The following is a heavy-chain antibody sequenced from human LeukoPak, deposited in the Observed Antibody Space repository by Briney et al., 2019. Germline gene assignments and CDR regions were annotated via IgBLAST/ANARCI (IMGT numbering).Heavy chain of an antibody. J-gene: IGHJ4*02. CDR3: AKEGTAGRAPFADS. CDR1: GFTFSSFA. Sequence: GGSLRLSCAASGFTFSSFAMSWVRQARGKGLEWVSAISGSGGNTYYADSVKGRFTISRDNSKNTFYLQMNSLRAEDTAVYYCAKEGTAGRAPFADSWGQGTLVTVSS. CDR2: ISGSGGNT. V-gene: IGHV3-23*01. D-gene: IGHD6-13*01.